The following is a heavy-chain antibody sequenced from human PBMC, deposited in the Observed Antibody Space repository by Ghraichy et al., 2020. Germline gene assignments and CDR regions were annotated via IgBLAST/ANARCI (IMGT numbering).Heavy chain of an antibody. Sequence: GGSLRLSCSASGFIFSNYVMHWVRQTPEKGLEYVSAINGYGGSTYYADSAKGRFTISRDNSKNTLYLQMTSLRDEDTAVYYCVRVDDGGWFDPWGQGTLVTVSS. CDR1: GFIFSNYV. CDR3: VRVDDGGWFDP. D-gene: IGHD3-16*01. J-gene: IGHJ5*02. CDR2: INGYGGST. V-gene: IGHV3-64D*06.